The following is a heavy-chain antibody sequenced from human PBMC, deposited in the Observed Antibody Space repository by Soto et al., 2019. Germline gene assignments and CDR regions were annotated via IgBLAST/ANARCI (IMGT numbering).Heavy chain of an antibody. CDR3: AGVWTTGYYFDY. D-gene: IGHD3-3*01. J-gene: IGHJ4*02. Sequence: PSETLSLTCAVYGGSFSGYYWSWIRQPPGKGLEWIGEINHSGSTNYNPSLKSRVTISVDTSKNQFSLKLSSVTAADTAVYYCAGVWTTGYYFDYWGQGTLVTVSS. V-gene: IGHV4-34*01. CDR2: INHSGST. CDR1: GGSFSGYY.